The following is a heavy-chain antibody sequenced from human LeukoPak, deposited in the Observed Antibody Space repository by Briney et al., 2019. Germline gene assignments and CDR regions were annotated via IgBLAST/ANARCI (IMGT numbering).Heavy chain of an antibody. V-gene: IGHV3-23*01. CDR1: GFTFSGYA. CDR2: ISGNAGDT. J-gene: IGHJ5*02. CDR3: ATDGAGFDT. Sequence: GGSLRLSCAASGFTFSGYAMNWVRQAPGKGLEWVSGISGNAGDTFYADSVKGRFTISRDNSKNTLYLQMNSLRAEDTAVYYCATDGAGFDTWGQGVLVTVSS.